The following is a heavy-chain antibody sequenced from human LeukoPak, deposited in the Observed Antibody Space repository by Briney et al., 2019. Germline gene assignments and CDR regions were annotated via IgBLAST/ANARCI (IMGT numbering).Heavy chain of an antibody. Sequence: ASVKVSCKASGGTFSSYAISWVRQAPGQGLEWMGGIIPIFGTANYAQKFQGRVTITTDESTSTAYMELSSLRSEDTAVYYCARDGPGTTGTSYDYWGQGTLVTVSS. CDR3: ARDGPGTTGTSYDY. V-gene: IGHV1-69*05. J-gene: IGHJ4*02. CDR1: GGTFSSYA. CDR2: IIPIFGTA. D-gene: IGHD1-1*01.